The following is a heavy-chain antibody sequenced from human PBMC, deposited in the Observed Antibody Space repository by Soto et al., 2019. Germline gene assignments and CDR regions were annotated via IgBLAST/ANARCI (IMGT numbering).Heavy chain of an antibody. J-gene: IGHJ4*02. CDR2: IKIDGSEK. D-gene: IGHD6-25*01. CDR3: ARVQIDIAAAVPAFDY. Sequence: GGSLRLSCAASGFTFSSYWMSWVRQAPGKGLEWVANIKIDGSEKYYVDSVKGRFTISRDNAKNSLHLQMNSLRAEDTAVYSCARVQIDIAAAVPAFDYLGQGTLFTVSS. V-gene: IGHV3-7*01. CDR1: GFTFSSYW.